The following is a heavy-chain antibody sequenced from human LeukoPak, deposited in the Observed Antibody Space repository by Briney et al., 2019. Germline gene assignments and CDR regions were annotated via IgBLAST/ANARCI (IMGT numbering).Heavy chain of an antibody. J-gene: IGHJ6*02. CDR2: IYYSGST. V-gene: IGHV4-59*01. D-gene: IGHD6-13*01. Sequence: SETLSLTCTVSGGSISSYYWSWIRQPPGKGLEWIGYIYYSGSTNYNPSLKSRVTISVDTSMNRFCLKLSSVTAAETALYYCARGSSSESGMDVWGQGTTVTVSS. CDR1: GGSISSYY. CDR3: ARGSSSESGMDV.